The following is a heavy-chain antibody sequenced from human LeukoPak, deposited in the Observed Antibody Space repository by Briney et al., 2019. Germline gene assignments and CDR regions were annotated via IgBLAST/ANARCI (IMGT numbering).Heavy chain of an antibody. V-gene: IGHV4-39*02. CDR2: IYYSGST. CDR3: ARRLQGFPGQFDP. CDR1: GGSISSSGYY. Sequence: SETLSLTCIVSGGSISSSGYYWGWIRQPPGKGLEWIGSIYYSGSTHYNPSLKSRVTISLDTSKNHFSLQLSPVTAADTAVYYCARRLQGFPGQFDPWGQGTLVTVTS. J-gene: IGHJ5*02. D-gene: IGHD2-21*01.